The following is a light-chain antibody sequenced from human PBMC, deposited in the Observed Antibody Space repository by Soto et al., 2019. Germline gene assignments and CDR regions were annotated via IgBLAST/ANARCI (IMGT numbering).Light chain of an antibody. CDR1: QSVSSSY. Sequence: EIVLTQSPGTLSLSPGERATLSFMASQSVSSSYLAWYQQKPGQAPRLLIYGASSRATGIPDRFSASGAGTDFTLTISILEPEDFAVYYCQQYGSSPPWTFGQGTKVEIK. CDR2: GAS. CDR3: QQYGSSPPWT. V-gene: IGKV3-20*01. J-gene: IGKJ1*01.